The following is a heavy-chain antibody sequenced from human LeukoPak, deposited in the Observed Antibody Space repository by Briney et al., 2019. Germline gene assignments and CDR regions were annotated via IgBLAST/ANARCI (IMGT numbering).Heavy chain of an antibody. J-gene: IGHJ4*02. CDR2: ISSSSSYI. D-gene: IGHD3-16*01. Sequence: GGSLRLSCVASVFTFITYRMNCVRHAPGEGVWWVSSISSSSSYIYYADSVKGRFTISRDNAKNTLYLQMNSLRAEDTAVYYCATMGSTRAFDYWGQGTLVTVSS. CDR3: ATMGSTRAFDY. CDR1: VFTFITYR. V-gene: IGHV3-21*01.